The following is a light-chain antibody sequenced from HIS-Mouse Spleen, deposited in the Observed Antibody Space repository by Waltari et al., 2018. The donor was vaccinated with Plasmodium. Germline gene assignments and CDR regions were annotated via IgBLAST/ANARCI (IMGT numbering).Light chain of an antibody. J-gene: IGLJ3*02. CDR3: YSTDSSGNHRV. CDR2: EDS. CDR1: ALPTKY. Sequence: SYELTQPPSVSVSPGQTARITCSGDALPTKYPYWYQQKSGQAPVLVIHEDSKRPSGIAERFSGSSSGTMATLTISGAQVEDEADYYCYSTDSSGNHRVFGGGTKLTVL. V-gene: IGLV3-10*01.